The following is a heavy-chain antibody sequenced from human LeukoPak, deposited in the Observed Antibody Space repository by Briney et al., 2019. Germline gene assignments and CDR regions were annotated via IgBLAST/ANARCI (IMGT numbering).Heavy chain of an antibody. D-gene: IGHD5-18*01. CDR1: GGSISSSSYY. Sequence: PSETLSLTCTVSGGSISSSSYYWGWIRQPPGKGLEWIGSIYYSGSTYYNPSLKSRVTISVDTSKNQFSLKLSSVTAADTAVYYCARGQLWPRYYFDYWGQGTLVTVSS. CDR3: ARGQLWPRYYFDY. V-gene: IGHV4-39*07. J-gene: IGHJ4*02. CDR2: IYYSGST.